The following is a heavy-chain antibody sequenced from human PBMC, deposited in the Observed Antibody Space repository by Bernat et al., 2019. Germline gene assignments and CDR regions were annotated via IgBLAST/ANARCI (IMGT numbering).Heavy chain of an antibody. Sequence: VQLVESGGGVVQPGRSLRLSCAASGFTFSSYGMHWVRQAPGKGLEWVSAISGSGGSTYYADSVKGRFTMSRDNSKNTLYLQMNSLRAEDTAVYYCAKSHGGWGWYYFDYWGQGTLVTVSS. D-gene: IGHD4-23*01. V-gene: IGHV3-23*04. CDR3: AKSHGGWGWYYFDY. J-gene: IGHJ4*02. CDR2: ISGSGGST. CDR1: GFTFSSYG.